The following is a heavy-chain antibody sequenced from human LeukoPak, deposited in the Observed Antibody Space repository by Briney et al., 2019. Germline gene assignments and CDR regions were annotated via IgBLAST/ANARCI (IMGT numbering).Heavy chain of an antibody. Sequence: PSETLSLTCTVSGGSISSYYWSWIRQPPGKGLEWIGYMYYSGSTNYNPSLKSRVTISVDTSKNQFPLKLSSVTAADTAVYYCARRVTSNWFDPWGQGTLVTVSS. J-gene: IGHJ5*02. CDR1: GGSISSYY. D-gene: IGHD2-21*02. CDR2: MYYSGST. CDR3: ARRVTSNWFDP. V-gene: IGHV4-59*08.